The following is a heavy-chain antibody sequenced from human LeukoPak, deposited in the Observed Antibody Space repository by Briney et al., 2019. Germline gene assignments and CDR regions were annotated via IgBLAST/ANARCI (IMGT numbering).Heavy chain of an antibody. CDR3: ATDFYDST. CDR1: GFTFSDSA. V-gene: IGHV3-73*01. D-gene: IGHD3-22*01. Sequence: GGSLRLSCAASGFTFSDSAIHWVRQASGRGLEWVGRIRSKGNNYATEYAASVTGSFTISRDDSKNTAYLQMNSLETDDTAVYYCATDFYDSTWGQGTLVTVSS. CDR2: IRSKGNNYAT. J-gene: IGHJ5*02.